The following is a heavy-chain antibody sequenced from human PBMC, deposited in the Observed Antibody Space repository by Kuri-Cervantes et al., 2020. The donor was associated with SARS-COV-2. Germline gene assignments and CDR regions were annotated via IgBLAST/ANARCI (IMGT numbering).Heavy chain of an antibody. D-gene: IGHD4-17*01. CDR3: ATFTVTTKFDN. Sequence: GSLRLSCTVSGGSIDSSSIYWGWIRQPPGKGLEWIGNIYYTGTTYYNPSLKSRVTLSVDTSKEQFSLKLSSVTAADTAIYYCATFTVTTKFDNWGQGTLVTVSS. V-gene: IGHV4-39*01. J-gene: IGHJ4*02. CDR2: IYYTGTT. CDR1: GGSIDSSSIY.